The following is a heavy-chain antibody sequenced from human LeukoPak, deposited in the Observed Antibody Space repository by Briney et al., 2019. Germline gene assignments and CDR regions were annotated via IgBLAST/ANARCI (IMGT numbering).Heavy chain of an antibody. D-gene: IGHD3-16*01. CDR3: VRHGAGEYYYMDV. CDR2: IYHSGST. J-gene: IGHJ6*03. CDR1: GGSISSSNW. V-gene: IGHV4-4*02. Sequence: SETLSLTCAVSGGSISSSNWWSWVRQPPGKGLEWIGEIYHSGSTNYNPSLKSRVTISVDKSKNQFSLKLSSVTAADTAVYYCVRHGAGEYYYMDVWGKGTTVTISS.